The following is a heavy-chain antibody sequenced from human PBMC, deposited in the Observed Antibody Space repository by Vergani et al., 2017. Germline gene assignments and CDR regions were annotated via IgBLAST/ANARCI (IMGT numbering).Heavy chain of an antibody. Sequence: QLQLQESGSGLVKPSQTLSLTCAVSGGSISSGGYSWSWIRQPPGKGLEWIGYIYHSGSTYYNPSLKSRVPISVDRSKNQFSLKLSSVTAADTAVYYCARGYYYDSSGYYPNWFDPWGQGTLVTVSS. J-gene: IGHJ5*02. V-gene: IGHV4-30-2*01. CDR2: IYHSGST. D-gene: IGHD3-22*01. CDR3: ARGYYYDSSGYYPNWFDP. CDR1: GGSISSGGYS.